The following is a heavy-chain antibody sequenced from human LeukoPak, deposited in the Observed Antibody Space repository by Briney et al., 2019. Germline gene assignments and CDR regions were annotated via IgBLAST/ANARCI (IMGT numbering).Heavy chain of an antibody. J-gene: IGHJ4*02. CDR3: ARMGPRIAVAVPFDY. V-gene: IGHV4-39*01. D-gene: IGHD6-19*01. Sequence: SETLSLTCTVSGGSISSSSYYWGWIRQPPGKGLEWIGSIYYSVSTYYNPSLKSRVTISVDTSKNQFSLKLSSVTAADTAVYYCARMGPRIAVAVPFDYWGQGTLVTVSS. CDR2: IYYSVST. CDR1: GGSISSSSYY.